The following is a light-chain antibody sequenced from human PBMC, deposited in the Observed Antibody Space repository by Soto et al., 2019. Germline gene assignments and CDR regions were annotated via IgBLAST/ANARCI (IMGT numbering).Light chain of an antibody. CDR3: QQCNSWPLT. V-gene: IGKV3-15*01. Sequence: EIVMPQSPATLSVSPGERATLSCRASQSVRSNLAWYQQKPGQAPRLLIYGASNRATGIPARFSGGGSGTEFTLTIRSLQSEDCAVYYCQQCNSWPLTFGGGTKVEIK. CDR1: QSVRSN. CDR2: GAS. J-gene: IGKJ4*01.